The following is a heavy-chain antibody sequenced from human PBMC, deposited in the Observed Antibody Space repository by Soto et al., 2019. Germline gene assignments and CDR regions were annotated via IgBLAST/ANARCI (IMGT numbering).Heavy chain of an antibody. CDR2: ISAYNGNT. D-gene: IGHD3-3*01. CDR1: GYTFTSYG. CDR3: ARGAFTTTDNYHHYGLAV. V-gene: IGHV1-18*01. J-gene: IGHJ6*02. Sequence: XSVKVSCKASGYTFTSYGISWVRQAPGQGLEWMGWISAYNGNTNYAQKLQGRVTMTTDTSTSTAYMELRSLRSDDTAVYYCARGAFTTTDNYHHYGLAVWGQGTTVPVSS.